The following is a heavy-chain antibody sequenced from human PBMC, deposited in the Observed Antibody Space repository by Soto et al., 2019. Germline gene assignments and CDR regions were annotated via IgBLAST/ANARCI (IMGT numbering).Heavy chain of an antibody. J-gene: IGHJ4*02. CDR3: ARHRYYYDSSGYYQRYFDY. CDR1: GGSISSSSYY. D-gene: IGHD3-22*01. V-gene: IGHV4-39*01. CDR2: IYYSGST. Sequence: NPSETLSLTCTVSGGSISSSSYYWGWIRQPPGKGLEWIGSIYYSGSTYYNPSLKSRVTISVDTSKNQFSLKLSSVTAADTAVCYYARHRYYYDSSGYYQRYFDYWGQGTLVTVSS.